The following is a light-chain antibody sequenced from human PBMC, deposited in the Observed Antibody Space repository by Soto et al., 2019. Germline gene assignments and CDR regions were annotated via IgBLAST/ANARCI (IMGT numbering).Light chain of an antibody. V-gene: IGKV3-20*01. CDR3: QQYGSSGT. CDR2: GAS. Sequence: EIVLTHSPGTLALSPCERATLSSRASQSVSNNYLAWYQHKPGQAPRLLIYGASNRATGIPDRFSGSGSGTDFTLTISRLEPEDFAVYYCQQYGSSGTFGQGTKVDIK. J-gene: IGKJ1*01. CDR1: QSVSNNY.